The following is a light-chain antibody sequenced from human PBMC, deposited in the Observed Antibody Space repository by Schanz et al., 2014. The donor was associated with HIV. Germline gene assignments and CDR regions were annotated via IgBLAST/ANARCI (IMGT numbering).Light chain of an antibody. Sequence: QSVLTQSPSASGTPGQRVTISCSGGGSTIITNTVSWYQHLPGAAPKALIFNNYERAAGVSDRFSGTKSGTSASLAISGLQSEDEADYFCATWDDTLRSPLFGGGTKLTVL. CDR2: NNY. CDR1: GSTIITNT. J-gene: IGLJ3*02. V-gene: IGLV1-44*01. CDR3: ATWDDTLRSPL.